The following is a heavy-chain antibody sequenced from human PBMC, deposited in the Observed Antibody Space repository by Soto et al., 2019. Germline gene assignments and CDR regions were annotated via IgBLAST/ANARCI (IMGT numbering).Heavy chain of an antibody. CDR1: GFTFSSYA. CDR3: AKGTRVNYYYYYMDV. Sequence: GGSLRLSCAASGFTFSSYAMSWFRQAPGKGLEWVSAISGSGGSTYYADSVKGRFTISRDNSKNTLYLQMNSLRAEDTAVYYCAKGTRVNYYYYYMDVWGKGTTVTVSS. CDR2: ISGSGGST. J-gene: IGHJ6*03. V-gene: IGHV3-23*01. D-gene: IGHD2-2*01.